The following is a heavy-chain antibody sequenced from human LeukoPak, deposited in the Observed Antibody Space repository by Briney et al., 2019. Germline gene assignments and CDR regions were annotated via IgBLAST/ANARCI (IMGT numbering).Heavy chain of an antibody. CDR2: INPNSGGS. Sequence: ASVKVSCKASGYTFTSYGISWVRQAPGQGLEWMGWINPNSGGSKYAQKSQGRVTMTRDTSISTAYMELCRLRYDDTAVYYCARGFDYYDSSGYNSDAFDIWGQGTMVTVSS. J-gene: IGHJ3*02. CDR1: GYTFTSYG. V-gene: IGHV1-2*02. D-gene: IGHD3-22*01. CDR3: ARGFDYYDSSGYNSDAFDI.